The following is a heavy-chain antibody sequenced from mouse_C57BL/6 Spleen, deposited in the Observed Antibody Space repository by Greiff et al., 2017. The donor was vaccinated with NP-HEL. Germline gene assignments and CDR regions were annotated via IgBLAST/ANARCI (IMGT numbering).Heavy chain of an antibody. CDR1: GFTFSDYG. CDR3: ARLDGYSDYAMDY. D-gene: IGHD2-3*01. V-gene: IGHV5-17*01. J-gene: IGHJ4*01. Sequence: EVKLMESGGGLVKPGGSLKLSCAASGFTFSDYGMHWVRQAPEKGLEWVAYISSGSSTIYYADTVKGRFTISRDNAKNTLFLQMTSLRSEDTAMYYCARLDGYSDYAMDYWGQGTSVTVSS. CDR2: ISSGSSTI.